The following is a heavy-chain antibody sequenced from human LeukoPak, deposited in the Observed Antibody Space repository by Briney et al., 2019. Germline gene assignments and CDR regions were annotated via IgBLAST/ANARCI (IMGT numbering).Heavy chain of an antibody. CDR3: ARGYYYDSSGYHPFCDY. D-gene: IGHD3-22*01. J-gene: IGHJ4*02. V-gene: IGHV1-18*01. Sequence: ASVKVSCKASGYTFTSCGISWVRQAPGQGLEWMGWISAYNGNTNYAQKLQGRVTMTTDTSTSTAYMELRSLRSDDTAVYYCARGYYYDSSGYHPFCDYWGQGTLVTVSS. CDR1: GYTFTSCG. CDR2: ISAYNGNT.